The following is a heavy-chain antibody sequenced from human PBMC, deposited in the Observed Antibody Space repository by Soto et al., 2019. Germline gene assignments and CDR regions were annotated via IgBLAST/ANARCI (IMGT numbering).Heavy chain of an antibody. CDR1: GFTFTNYA. V-gene: IGHV3-23*01. Sequence: GGSLRLSCAASGFTFTNYAMGWVRQAPGKGLEWVSVVSSGGSTYYADSVTGRFTVSRDNSKNTLSLQMNSLRAEDTAVYYCAKSRGAGGHFDYWGQGALVTVSS. D-gene: IGHD2-15*01. CDR2: VSSGGST. CDR3: AKSRGAGGHFDY. J-gene: IGHJ4*02.